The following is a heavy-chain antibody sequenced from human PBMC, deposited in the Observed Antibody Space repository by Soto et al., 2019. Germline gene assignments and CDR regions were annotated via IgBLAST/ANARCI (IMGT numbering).Heavy chain of an antibody. V-gene: IGHV4-31*03. D-gene: IGHD2-2*01. J-gene: IGHJ5*02. CDR3: AKLSCTSSTCYFPGWFDP. CDR1: GDSISGGASF. CDR2: VYYSGSS. Sequence: NPSETLSLTCTVSGDSISGGASFWSWIRQPPGKGLEWIANVYYSGSSYYNPSLKSRLTISVDTTKNQFSLQLKSMTAADTAVYYCAKLSCTSSTCYFPGWFDPWGQGTLVTVSS.